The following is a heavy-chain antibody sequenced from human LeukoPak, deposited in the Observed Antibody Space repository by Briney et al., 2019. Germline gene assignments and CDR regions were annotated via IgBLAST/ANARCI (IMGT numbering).Heavy chain of an antibody. V-gene: IGHV3-23*01. CDR3: AKKPICSRYDYYIDY. J-gene: IGHJ4*02. CDR2: ISGSGGST. D-gene: IGHD5-12*01. Sequence: GGSLTLSCAASGFTFSSYAMSWVRRAPGKGLEWVSVISGSGGSTHYADSVKGRFTISRDNTKNTLYVQMTSLRAEDTAVYYCAKKPICSRYDYYIDYWGQGTPVTVSS. CDR1: GFTFSSYA.